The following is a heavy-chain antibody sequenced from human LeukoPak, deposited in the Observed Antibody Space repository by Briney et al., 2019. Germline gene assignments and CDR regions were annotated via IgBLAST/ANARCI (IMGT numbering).Heavy chain of an antibody. CDR2: IIPIFGTA. V-gene: IGHV1-69*13. CDR3: ARELGYGGNLALFDP. CDR1: GGTFSSYA. D-gene: IGHD4-23*01. Sequence: SVKVSCKASGGTFSSYAISWVPQAPGQGLEWMGGIIPIFGTANYAQKFQGRVTITADESTSTAYMELSSLRSEDTAVYYCARELGYGGNLALFDPRGQGTLVNVSS. J-gene: IGHJ5*01.